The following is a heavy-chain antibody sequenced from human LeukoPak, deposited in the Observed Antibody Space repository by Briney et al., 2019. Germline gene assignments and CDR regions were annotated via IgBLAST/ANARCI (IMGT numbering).Heavy chain of an antibody. D-gene: IGHD3-16*01. J-gene: IGHJ1*01. CDR3: SRHEGGGHFHH. CDR2: IYYSGTT. V-gene: IGHV4-59*08. Sequence: PSETLSLTCTVSGGSISSYYWSWIRQPPGKGLEWMGYIYYSGTTNSNPSLKSRITISVDTSKKQFSLKLSSVTAADTAVYYCSRHEGGGHFHHGGQGTLVTVSS. CDR1: GGSISSYY.